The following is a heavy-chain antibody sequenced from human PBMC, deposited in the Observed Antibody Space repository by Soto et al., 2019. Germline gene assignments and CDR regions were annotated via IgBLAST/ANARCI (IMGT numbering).Heavy chain of an antibody. CDR1: GGSFSGYY. CDR2: INHSGST. CDR3: ARVGYCSSTSCFDYYYYYGMDV. J-gene: IGHJ6*02. V-gene: IGHV4-34*01. D-gene: IGHD2-2*01. Sequence: SETLSLTCAVYGGSFSGYYWSWIRQPPGKGLEWIGEINHSGSTNYNPSLKSRVTISVDTPKNQFSLKLSSVTAADTAVYYCARVGYCSSTSCFDYYYYYGMDVWGQGTTVTVSS.